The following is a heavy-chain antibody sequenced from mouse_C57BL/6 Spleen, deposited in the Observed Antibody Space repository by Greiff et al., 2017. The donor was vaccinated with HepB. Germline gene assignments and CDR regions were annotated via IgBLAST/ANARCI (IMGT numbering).Heavy chain of an antibody. D-gene: IGHD5-5*01. V-gene: IGHV1-81*01. CDR2: IYHRSGNT. Sequence: VQLQQSGAELARPGASVKLSCKASGYTFTSYGISWVKQRTGQGLEWIGEIYHRSGNTYYNEKFKGKATLTADKSSSTAYMELRSLTSEDSAVYFCARLPSAYWGQGTLVTVSA. J-gene: IGHJ3*01. CDR1: GYTFTSYG. CDR3: ARLPSAY.